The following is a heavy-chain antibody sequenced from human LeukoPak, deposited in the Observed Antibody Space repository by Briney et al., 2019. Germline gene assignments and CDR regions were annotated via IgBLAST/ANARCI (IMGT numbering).Heavy chain of an antibody. CDR1: GFTSSSYA. J-gene: IGHJ4*02. Sequence: GGSLRLSCAASGFTSSSYAMHWVRQAPGKGLEWVAVISYDGGNKYYADSVKGRFTISRDNSKNTLYLQMNSLRAEDTAVYYCARDRRYCSSTSCYGVCDYWGQGSLVTVSS. V-gene: IGHV3-30*04. CDR2: ISYDGGNK. D-gene: IGHD2-2*01. CDR3: ARDRRYCSSTSCYGVCDY.